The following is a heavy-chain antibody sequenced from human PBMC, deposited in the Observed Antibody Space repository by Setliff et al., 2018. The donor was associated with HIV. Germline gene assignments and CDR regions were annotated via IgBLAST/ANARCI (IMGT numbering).Heavy chain of an antibody. CDR3: ARARLRNYYYYMDV. D-gene: IGHD5-12*01. V-gene: IGHV3-48*03. CDR1: GFTFGSYD. Sequence: PGGSLRLSCAASGFTFGSYDMNWVRQAPGKGLEWVSYISGSGSIIYYADSVKGRFTISRDNAEYSLHLQMNSLRAEDTAVYYCARARLRNYYYYMDVWAKGPRSPSP. CDR2: ISGSGSII. J-gene: IGHJ6*03.